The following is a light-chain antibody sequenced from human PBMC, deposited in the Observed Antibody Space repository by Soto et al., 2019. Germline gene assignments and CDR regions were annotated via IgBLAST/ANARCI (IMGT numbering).Light chain of an antibody. CDR2: GAF. V-gene: IGKV3-15*01. CDR3: QQYKNWPPRT. CDR1: QSVSYN. J-gene: IGKJ4*01. Sequence: EIGMTQSPATLSVSPGETATLSCRASQSVSYNLAWYQQKPGQGPNLLIYGAFTMSTGIPARFSGSGSGTEYTLTISSLQSADFAVYYCQQYKNWPPRTFGGGTKVEIK.